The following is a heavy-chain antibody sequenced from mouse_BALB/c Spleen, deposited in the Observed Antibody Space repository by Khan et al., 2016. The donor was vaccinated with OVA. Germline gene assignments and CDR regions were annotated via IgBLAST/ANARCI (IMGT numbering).Heavy chain of an antibody. CDR3: ATSAYGNVAY. J-gene: IGHJ3*01. D-gene: IGHD2-1*01. V-gene: IGHV5-9-3*01. CDR1: GFTFNTYA. CDR2: ISRADGYT. Sequence: EVQLVEAGGGLVKPGGSLKLSCAASGFTFNTYAMSWVRQTPEKRLEWVASISRADGYTYFQDNVTGRFTITRDTANNTLYLQMTSLRSEDTTMYYCATSAYGNVAYWGQGTLVTVSA.